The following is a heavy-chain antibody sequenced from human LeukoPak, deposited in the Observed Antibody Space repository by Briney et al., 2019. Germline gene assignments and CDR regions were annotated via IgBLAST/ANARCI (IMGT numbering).Heavy chain of an antibody. D-gene: IGHD1-26*01. Sequence: SVKVSCKASGGTFSSYAISWVRQAPGQGLEWMGGIIPIFGTANYAQKFQGRVTITADESTSTAYMELSSLRSEDTAVYYCARGPSPVGATNFDYWGQGTLVTVSS. V-gene: IGHV1-69*13. CDR1: GGTFSSYA. CDR3: ARGPSPVGATNFDY. CDR2: IIPIFGTA. J-gene: IGHJ4*02.